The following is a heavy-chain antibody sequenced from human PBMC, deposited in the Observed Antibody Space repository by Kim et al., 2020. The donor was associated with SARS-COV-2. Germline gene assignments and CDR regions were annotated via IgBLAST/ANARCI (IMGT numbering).Heavy chain of an antibody. CDR2: ISAYNGNT. CDR3: ARDTYYYDPSDDAFDI. CDR1: GYTFTSYG. Sequence: ASVKVSCKASGYTFTSYGISWVRQAPGQGLEWMGWISAYNGNTNYAQKLQGRVTMTTDTSTSTSYMELRSLRSDDTAVYYCARDTYYYDPSDDAFDIWGQGTMVTVSS. V-gene: IGHV1-18*01. D-gene: IGHD3-22*01. J-gene: IGHJ3*02.